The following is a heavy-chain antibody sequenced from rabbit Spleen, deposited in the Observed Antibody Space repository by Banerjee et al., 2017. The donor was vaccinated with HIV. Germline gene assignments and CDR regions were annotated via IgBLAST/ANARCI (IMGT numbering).Heavy chain of an antibody. D-gene: IGHD2-1*01. CDR3: ARCSATMSMVITGFYFNL. J-gene: IGHJ4*01. Sequence: QEQLVESGGGLVQPEGSLTLTCTASGFSFSDRAVMCWVRQAPGKGLEWIACINAATGNPAYATWAKGRFTSSITSSTTVTLQVTSRTAADTATYFCARCSATMSMVITGFYFNLWGPGTLVTVS. CDR2: INAATGNP. V-gene: IGHV1S45*01. CDR1: GFSFSDRAV.